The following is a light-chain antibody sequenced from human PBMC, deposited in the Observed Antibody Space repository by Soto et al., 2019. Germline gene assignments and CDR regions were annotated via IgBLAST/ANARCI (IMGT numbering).Light chain of an antibody. CDR1: TGVVTSGLF. J-gene: IGLJ3*02. CDR2: DPT. V-gene: IGLV7-46*01. CDR3: LFCYSGAQV. Sequence: QAVVTQESSLTVSPGGTITLTCGSSTGVVTSGLFPYWVQQKLGQAPRTLSYDPTNKHSWTPAWFSGSLLGGKAALTLSGAQPEDEADYCCLFCYSGAQVLGGGTKVTVL.